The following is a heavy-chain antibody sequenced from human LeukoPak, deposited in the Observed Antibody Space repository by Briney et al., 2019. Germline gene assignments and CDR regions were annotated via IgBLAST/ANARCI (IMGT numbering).Heavy chain of an antibody. Sequence: ASVKVSCKASGYTFTSYYMHWVRQAPGQGLEWMGIINPSGGSTSYAQKFQGRVTMTRDMSTSTVYMELSSLRSEDTAVYYCAREGGSGSYSNWFDPWGRGTLVSVSS. J-gene: IGHJ5*02. CDR2: INPSGGST. CDR3: AREGGSGSYSNWFDP. V-gene: IGHV1-46*01. CDR1: GYTFTSYY. D-gene: IGHD3-10*01.